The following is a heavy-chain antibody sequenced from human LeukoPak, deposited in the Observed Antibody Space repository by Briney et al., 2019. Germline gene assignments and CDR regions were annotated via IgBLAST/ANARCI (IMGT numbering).Heavy chain of an antibody. CDR3: ARPGIQLWLSH. J-gene: IGHJ4*02. CDR2: INPSGGST. V-gene: IGHV1-46*01. Sequence: ASVKVSCKASGYTFTSYYMHWVRQAPGQGLEWMGIINPSGGSTSYAQKFQGRVTMSRDTSTSTVYMELSSLRSEDTAVYYCARPGIQLWLSHWGQGTLVTVSS. D-gene: IGHD5-18*01. CDR1: GYTFTSYY.